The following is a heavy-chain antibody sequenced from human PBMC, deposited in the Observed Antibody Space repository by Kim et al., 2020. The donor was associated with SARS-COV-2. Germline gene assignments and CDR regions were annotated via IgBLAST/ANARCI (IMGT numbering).Heavy chain of an antibody. V-gene: IGHV1-46*01. CDR3: ARAMYSSGWLDAFDI. CDR1: GYTFTSYY. CDR2: INPSGGST. Sequence: ASVKVSCKASGYTFTSYYMHWVRQAPGQGLEWMGIINPSGGSTSYAQKFQGRVTMTRDTSTSTVYMELSSLRSEDKAVYYCARAMYSSGWLDAFDIWGQGTMVTVSS. D-gene: IGHD6-19*01. J-gene: IGHJ3*02.